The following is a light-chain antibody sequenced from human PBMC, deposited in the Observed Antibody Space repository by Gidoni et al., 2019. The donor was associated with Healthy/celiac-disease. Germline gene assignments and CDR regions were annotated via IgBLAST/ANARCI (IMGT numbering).Light chain of an antibody. V-gene: IGLV2-14*03. J-gene: IGLJ1*01. CDR1: SSDVGGYNY. Sequence: QSALTQPASVSGSPGQSIPISCTGTSSDVGGYNYVSWYQQHPGKAPKLMIYDVSNRPSGVSNRFSGSKSGNTASLTISGLQDEDEADYYCSSYTSSSTLYVFGTGTKVTVL. CDR2: DVS. CDR3: SSYTSSSTLYV.